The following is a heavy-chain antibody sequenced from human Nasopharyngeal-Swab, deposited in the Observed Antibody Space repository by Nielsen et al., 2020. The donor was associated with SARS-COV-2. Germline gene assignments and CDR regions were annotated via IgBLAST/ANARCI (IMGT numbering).Heavy chain of an antibody. CDR2: ISAYNGNT. V-gene: IGHV1-18*01. CDR1: GYTFTSYG. D-gene: IGHD6-13*01. CDR3: ARTRIAGQEYYFDY. Sequence: ASVKVSCKASGYTFTSYGISWVRQASGQGLEWMGWISAYNGNTNYAQKLQGRVTMTTDTSTSTAYMELRSLRSDDTAVYYCARTRIAGQEYYFDYWGRGTLVTVSS. J-gene: IGHJ4*02.